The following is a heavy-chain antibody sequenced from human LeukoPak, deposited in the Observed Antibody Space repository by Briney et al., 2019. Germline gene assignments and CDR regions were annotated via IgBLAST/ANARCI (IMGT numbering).Heavy chain of an antibody. CDR1: GYTFTGYY. CDR2: INPNSGGT. CDR3: ARGRSIAARDNWFDP. V-gene: IGHV1-2*06. J-gene: IGHJ5*02. D-gene: IGHD6-6*01. Sequence: SVKVSCKASGYTFTGYYMHWVRQAPGQGLEWMGRINPNSGGTNYAQKFQGRVTMTRDTSISTAYMELSRLRSDDTAVYYCARGRSIAARDNWFDPWGQGTLVTVSS.